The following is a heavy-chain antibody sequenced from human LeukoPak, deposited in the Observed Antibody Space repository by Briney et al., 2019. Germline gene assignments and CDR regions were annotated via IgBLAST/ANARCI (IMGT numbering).Heavy chain of an antibody. J-gene: IGHJ3*02. CDR1: GFTFSSYT. CDR2: ISSASSYI. CDR3: ARQGDYGGNSDAFDI. Sequence: GGSLRLSCAASGFTFSSYTMNWVRQAPGKGLEWVSSISSASSYIYYADSVKGRFTISRDNAKNSLYLQMNSLRADDTAVYYCARQGDYGGNSDAFDIWGQGTMVTVSP. D-gene: IGHD4-23*01. V-gene: IGHV3-21*01.